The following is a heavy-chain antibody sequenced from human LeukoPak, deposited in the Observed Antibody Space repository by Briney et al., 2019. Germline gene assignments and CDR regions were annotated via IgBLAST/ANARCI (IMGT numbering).Heavy chain of an antibody. J-gene: IGHJ6*03. CDR3: TRDRRRRWLQIRYYYYMDV. CDR1: GFTFGDYA. D-gene: IGHD5-24*01. Sequence: GGSLRLSCTASGFTFGDYAMSWFRQAPGKGLEWVGFIRSKAYGGTTEYAASVKGRFTISRDDSKSIAYLQMNSLTTEDTAVYYCTRDRRRRWLQIRYYYYMDVWGKGTTVTVSS. V-gene: IGHV3-49*03. CDR2: IRSKAYGGTT.